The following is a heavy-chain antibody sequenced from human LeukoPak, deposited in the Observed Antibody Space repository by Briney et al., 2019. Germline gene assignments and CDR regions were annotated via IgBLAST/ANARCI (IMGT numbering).Heavy chain of an antibody. D-gene: IGHD3-22*01. J-gene: IGHJ4*02. CDR1: GFTFSSYA. CDR3: ARDADIGYYDSSGYIG. CDR2: ISASGSST. Sequence: PGGSLRLSCAASGFTFSSYAMSWVRQGPGKGLEWVSVISASGSSTDYADSVKGRFTISRDISKNTLYLQMNSLRAEDTAVYYCARDADIGYYDSSGYIGWGQGTLVTVSS. V-gene: IGHV3-23*01.